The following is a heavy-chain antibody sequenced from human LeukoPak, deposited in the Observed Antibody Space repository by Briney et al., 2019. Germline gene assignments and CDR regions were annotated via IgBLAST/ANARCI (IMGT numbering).Heavy chain of an antibody. D-gene: IGHD3-22*01. J-gene: IGHJ3*02. V-gene: IGHV1-69*04. Sequence: ASVKVSCKASGGTFSSYAISWVRQAPGQGLEWMGRIIPVLPVANYAQNFYDRVTITADKSTSTAYMELSSLRSEDTAVYYCARDSAPYSYDSSGYYVYAFDMWGQGTMATVSS. CDR3: ARDSAPYSYDSSGYYVYAFDM. CDR2: IIPVLPVA. CDR1: GGTFSSYA.